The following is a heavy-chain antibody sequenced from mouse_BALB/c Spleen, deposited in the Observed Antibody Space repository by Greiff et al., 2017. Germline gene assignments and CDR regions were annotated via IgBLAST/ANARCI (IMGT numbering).Heavy chain of an antibody. Sequence: EVKLMESGGGLVKPGGSLKLSCAASGFTFSSYAMSWVRQTPEKRLEWVASISSGGSTYYPDSVKGRFTISRDNARNILYLQMHRLRSEDTAMYYCATYYGYGYFDVWGAGTTVTVSS. CDR2: ISSGGST. D-gene: IGHD1-1*01. CDR3: ATYYGYGYFDV. CDR1: GFTFSSYA. V-gene: IGHV5-6-5*01. J-gene: IGHJ1*01.